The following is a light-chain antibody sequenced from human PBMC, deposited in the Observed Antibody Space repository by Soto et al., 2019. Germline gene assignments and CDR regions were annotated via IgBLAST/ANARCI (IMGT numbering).Light chain of an antibody. CDR2: GSS. V-gene: IGKV1-27*01. J-gene: IGKJ1*01. CDR1: QDITSY. Sequence: GDRVTITCRASQDITSYLAWYQQKPGKVPELLIYGSSTLQSGVPSRFSGSGSGTDFTLTITSLQPEDVGTYYCQKYNSAPWTFGQGTKVEIK. CDR3: QKYNSAPWT.